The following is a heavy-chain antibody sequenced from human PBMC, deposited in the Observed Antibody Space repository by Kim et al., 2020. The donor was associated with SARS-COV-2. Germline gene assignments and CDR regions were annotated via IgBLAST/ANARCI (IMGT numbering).Heavy chain of an antibody. V-gene: IGHV3-33*01. J-gene: IGHJ4*02. Sequence: GGSLRLSCAASGFTFSSYGMHWVRQAPGKGLEWVAVIWYDGSNKYYADSVKGRFTISRDNSKNTLYLQMNSLRAEDTAVYYCASDPLATVTPTYYFDYWGQGTLVTVSS. D-gene: IGHD4-17*01. CDR3: ASDPLATVTPTYYFDY. CDR1: GFTFSSYG. CDR2: IWYDGSNK.